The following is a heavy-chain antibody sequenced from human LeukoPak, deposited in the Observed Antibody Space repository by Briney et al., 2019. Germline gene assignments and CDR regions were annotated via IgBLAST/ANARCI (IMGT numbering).Heavy chain of an antibody. V-gene: IGHV1-2*02. D-gene: IGHD1-14*01. CDR3: ARDRGYRLRSLSGNFDY. CDR1: GYRFNAYY. CDR2: INPDSGGT. J-gene: IGHJ4*02. Sequence: GASVKVSCKASGYRFNAYYIHWVRQAPGQGLEWMGWINPDSGGTNCAQKFQGGVTMTRDTTISTAYLEVSSLRSDDTAVYFCARDRGYRLRSLSGNFDYWGQGTLVTVSS.